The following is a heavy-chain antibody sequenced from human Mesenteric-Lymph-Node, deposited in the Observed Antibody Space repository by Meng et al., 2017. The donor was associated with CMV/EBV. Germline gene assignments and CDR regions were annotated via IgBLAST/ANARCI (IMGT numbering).Heavy chain of an antibody. V-gene: IGHV3-30*02. J-gene: IGHJ3*02. D-gene: IGHD6-13*01. CDR1: GFTFSSYG. CDR2: IRYDGSNK. Sequence: LSLTCAASGFTFSSYGMHWVRQAPGKGLEWVAFIRYDGSNKYYADSVKGRFTISRDNSKNTLYLQMNSLRAEDTAVYYCASISSSWLDAFDIWGQGTMVTVSS. CDR3: ASISSSWLDAFDI.